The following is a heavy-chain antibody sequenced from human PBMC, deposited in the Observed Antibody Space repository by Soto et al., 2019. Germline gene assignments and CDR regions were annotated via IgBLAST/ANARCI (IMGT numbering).Heavy chain of an antibody. V-gene: IGHV3-9*01. CDR2: INCNSGSI. CDR3: VKDESINWYSGHFRH. D-gene: IGHD6-13*01. J-gene: IGHJ1*01. Sequence: EVQLVESGGGLVQPGRSLRLSCAASGFTFDDYAMHWVRQVPGKGLEWVSGINCNSGSIGYGDSVKGRFAISRDNAKSSLHLQMNSLSAEDTAFYYCVKDESINWYSGHFRHWGQGTLVTVSS. CDR1: GFTFDDYA.